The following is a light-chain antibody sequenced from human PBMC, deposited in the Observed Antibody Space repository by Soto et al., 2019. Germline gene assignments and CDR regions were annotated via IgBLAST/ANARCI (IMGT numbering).Light chain of an antibody. J-gene: IGLJ1*01. CDR3: CSYAGDKTYV. V-gene: IGLV2-23*01. Sequence: QSVPAQPASVSGSPGQSITISCTVTGRDVRTYNLVSWYQQHPGKVPNLIIYEASKRPSGVSNRFSGSQPGNTASLTVSGLQAEDEADYYCCSYAGDKTYVFGSGTKVTVL. CDR1: GRDVRTYNL. CDR2: EAS.